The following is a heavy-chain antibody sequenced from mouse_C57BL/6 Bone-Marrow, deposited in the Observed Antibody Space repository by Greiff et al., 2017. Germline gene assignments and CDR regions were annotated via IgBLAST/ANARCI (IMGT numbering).Heavy chain of an antibody. D-gene: IGHD1-1*01. V-gene: IGHV3-8*01. J-gene: IGHJ1*03. CDR3: ARYYYGSKGYFDV. CDR2: ISYSGST. Sequence: VQLKQSGPGLAKPSQTLSLTCSVTGYSITSDYWNWIRKFPGNKLEYMGYISYSGSTYYNPSLKSRISITRDTSKNQYYLQLNSVTTEDTATYYCARYYYGSKGYFDVWGTGTTVTVSS. CDR1: GYSITSDY.